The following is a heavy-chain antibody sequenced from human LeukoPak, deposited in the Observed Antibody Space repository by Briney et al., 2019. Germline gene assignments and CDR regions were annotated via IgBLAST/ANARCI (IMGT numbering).Heavy chain of an antibody. CDR2: IYYSGST. J-gene: IGHJ4*02. CDR3: ARGGYYDSGGFDY. D-gene: IGHD3-22*01. V-gene: IGHV4-59*01. CDR1: GGSISSYY. Sequence: SETLSLTCTVSGGSISSYYWSWIRQPPGKGLEWIGYIYYSGSTNYNPYLKSRVTISVDTSKNQFSLKLSSVTAADTAVYYCARGGYYDSGGFDYWGQGTLVTVSS.